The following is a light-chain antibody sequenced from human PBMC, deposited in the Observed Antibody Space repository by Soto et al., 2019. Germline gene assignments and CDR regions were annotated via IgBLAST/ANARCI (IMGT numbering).Light chain of an antibody. V-gene: IGKV3-15*01. CDR1: QTVNNN. Sequence: EIVMTQSPATLSVSPGERATLSCRASQTVNNNLAWYQQKVGQAPRLLIYSAFNRATGIPARFSGSGSGTEFPLTISSLQSEDFAVYYCQQYNNWPLSFGGGTKVEIK. CDR3: QQYNNWPLS. CDR2: SAF. J-gene: IGKJ4*01.